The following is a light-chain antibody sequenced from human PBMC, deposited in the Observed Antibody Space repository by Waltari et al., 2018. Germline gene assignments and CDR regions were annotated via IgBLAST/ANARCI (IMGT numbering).Light chain of an antibody. CDR3: CSYAGSSTYV. CDR2: EFS. V-gene: IGLV2-23*02. CDR1: NSDVGNFNL. Sequence: QSALTQPASVSGSPGQSITISCTGTNSDVGNFNLVSWYQQHPGKAPKLIICEFSKRPRGVSKRFSGSKAGNTASLTISGLQAEDEADYFCCSYAGSSTYVFGTGTKVTVL. J-gene: IGLJ1*01.